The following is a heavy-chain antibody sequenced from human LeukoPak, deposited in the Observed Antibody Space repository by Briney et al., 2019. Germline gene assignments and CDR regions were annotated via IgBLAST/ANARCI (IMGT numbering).Heavy chain of an antibody. Sequence: GGSLRLSCTASGFTFSDYSMSWVRQAPGAGLEWVSAISPAGDSTTDADSVKGRFTISRDNSKSTLYLQMNSLRAEDTAVYYCARSITMVRGMIYYFDYWGQGTLLTVSS. CDR1: GFTFSDYS. V-gene: IGHV3-23*01. CDR2: ISPAGDST. CDR3: ARSITMVRGMIYYFDY. J-gene: IGHJ4*02. D-gene: IGHD3-10*01.